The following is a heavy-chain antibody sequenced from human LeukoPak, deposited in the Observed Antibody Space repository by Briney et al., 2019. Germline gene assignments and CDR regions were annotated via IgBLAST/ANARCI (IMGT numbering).Heavy chain of an antibody. J-gene: IGHJ3*02. V-gene: IGHV1-18*01. Sequence: GASVKVSCKASGYTFNNYGISWLRQAPGQGLEWMGWISAYNGNTNYAQKFQGRVTMTTDTSTSTAYMELRSLRSGDSALYYCARSRFKVGAPDDAFDIWGQGTMVTVSS. CDR1: GYTFNNYG. CDR3: ARSRFKVGAPDDAFDI. D-gene: IGHD1-26*01. CDR2: ISAYNGNT.